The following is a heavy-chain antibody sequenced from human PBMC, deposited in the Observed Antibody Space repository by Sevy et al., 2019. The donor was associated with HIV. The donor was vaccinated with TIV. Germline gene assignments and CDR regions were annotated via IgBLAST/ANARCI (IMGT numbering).Heavy chain of an antibody. D-gene: IGHD2-15*01. CDR2: IRSKAYGGTI. Sequence: GGSLRLSCTASGFTFGDYAMSWFRQAPGKGLEWVGFIRSKAYGGTIEYAASVKGRFTISRDDSKSIAYLQMNSLKTEDTAVYYCTRAYCSGGSCYGWFDPWGQGTLVTVSS. V-gene: IGHV3-49*03. CDR3: TRAYCSGGSCYGWFDP. J-gene: IGHJ5*02. CDR1: GFTFGDYA.